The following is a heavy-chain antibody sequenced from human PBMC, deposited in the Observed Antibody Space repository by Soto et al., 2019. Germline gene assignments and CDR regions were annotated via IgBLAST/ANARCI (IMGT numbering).Heavy chain of an antibody. V-gene: IGHV4-59*01. CDR2: IYYSGST. D-gene: IGHD3-3*01. Sequence: SETLSLTCTVSGGSISSYYWSWIRQPPGKGLEWIGYIYYSGSTNYNPSLKSRVTISVDTSKNQFSLKLSSVTAADTAVYYCARXASDYDFWSGYNTIFDYWGQGTLVTVSS. CDR3: ARXASDYDFWSGYNTIFDY. CDR1: GGSISSYY. J-gene: IGHJ4*02.